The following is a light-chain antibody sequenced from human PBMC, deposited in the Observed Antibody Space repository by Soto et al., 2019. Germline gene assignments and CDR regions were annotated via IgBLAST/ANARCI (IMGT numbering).Light chain of an antibody. J-gene: IGKJ1*01. CDR3: QQHYNTPRT. CDR1: QDISNY. CDR2: TAS. Sequence: DIQMTPSPSSLSASVGDRVTITCQASQDISNYLNWYQQKPGKAPTLLIYTASNLQSGVPSRFSGSGSGTHFTLTISSLQPEDFATYYCQQHYNTPRTFGQGTKVDIK. V-gene: IGKV1-39*01.